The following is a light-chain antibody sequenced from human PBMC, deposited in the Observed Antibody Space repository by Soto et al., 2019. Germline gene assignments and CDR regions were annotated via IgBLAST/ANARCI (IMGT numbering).Light chain of an antibody. V-gene: IGKV2-30*02. CDR2: QVS. CDR1: QSLVHSDGSTY. J-gene: IGKJ4*01. Sequence: DVVMTQSPPSLPVTLGQPASISCRSSQSLVHSDGSTYLNWLHQRPGQSPRRLIYQVSNRDPGVPDRFSGSGSGTDFTLKISRVEADDVGVYYCMQGTHWPLTFGGGTKVEIK. CDR3: MQGTHWPLT.